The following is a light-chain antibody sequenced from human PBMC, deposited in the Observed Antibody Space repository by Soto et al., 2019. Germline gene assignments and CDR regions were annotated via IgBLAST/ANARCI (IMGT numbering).Light chain of an antibody. CDR2: GAS. J-gene: IGKJ4*02. V-gene: IGKV1-39*01. Sequence: DIQMTQSPSSLSASVGDRITITCRASQSITMYLNWYQQKPGKAPKLLISGASTLQSGVPSRFSGSGSGTDCTLTISSLQPEGFATYYCQQSDKTPLTFGGGTLVAMK. CDR3: QQSDKTPLT. CDR1: QSITMY.